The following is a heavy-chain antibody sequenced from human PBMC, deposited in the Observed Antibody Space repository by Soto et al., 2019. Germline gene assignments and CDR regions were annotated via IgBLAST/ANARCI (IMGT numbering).Heavy chain of an antibody. CDR2: ISSSGSTI. CDR3: ARGRDYGSGEDY. J-gene: IGHJ4*02. Sequence: ESGGGLVQPGGSLRLSCAASGFTFSSYEMNWVRQAPGKGLEWVSYISSSGSTIYYADSVKGRFTISRDNAKNSLYLQMNSLRAEDTAVYYCARGRDYGSGEDYWGQGTLVTVSS. CDR1: GFTFSSYE. D-gene: IGHD3-10*01. V-gene: IGHV3-48*03.